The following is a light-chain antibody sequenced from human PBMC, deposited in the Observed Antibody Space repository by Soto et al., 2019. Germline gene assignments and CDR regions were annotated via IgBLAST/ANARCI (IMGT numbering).Light chain of an antibody. CDR1: QSVSSY. CDR2: DAS. V-gene: IGKV3-11*01. J-gene: IGKJ5*01. CDR3: QQRSNWPIT. Sequence: EIVLTQSPGTLSLSPGARATLSCWASQSVSSYLAWYQQKPGQAPRLLIYDASNRATGIPARFSGSGSGTDFTLTISSLEPEDFAVYYCQQRSNWPITFGQGTRLEIK.